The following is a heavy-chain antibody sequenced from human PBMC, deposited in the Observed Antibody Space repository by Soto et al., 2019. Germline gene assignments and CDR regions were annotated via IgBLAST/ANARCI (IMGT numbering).Heavy chain of an antibody. CDR3: ARDRDDYGSGNYYNRIDF. CDR1: GGIFSTYA. D-gene: IGHD3-10*01. Sequence: QVQLMQSGAEVKKPGSSVEVYCKASGGIFSTYAISWLRQAPGQGLEWMGGIIPLFGTPNYAQRFQGRVTITADESTSTAYMALSRLRSEDTAVYYCARDRDDYGSGNYYNRIDFWGQGTLVTVSS. V-gene: IGHV1-69*01. J-gene: IGHJ4*02. CDR2: IIPLFGTP.